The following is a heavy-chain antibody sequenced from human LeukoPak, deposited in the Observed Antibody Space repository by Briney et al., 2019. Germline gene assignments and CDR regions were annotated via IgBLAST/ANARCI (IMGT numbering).Heavy chain of an antibody. Sequence: KPSETLSLTCTVSGGSISSYYWSWIRKPPGQGLEWIGYIYTSGSTNYNPSLKLRVPISVEMDKNQYSLKLNSVTAADTAVYYCARRASMVSRSRSLYYFDYWGQGTLVTVSS. V-gene: IGHV4-4*09. CDR1: GGSISSYY. J-gene: IGHJ4*02. D-gene: IGHD3-10*01. CDR2: IYTSGST. CDR3: ARRASMVSRSRSLYYFDY.